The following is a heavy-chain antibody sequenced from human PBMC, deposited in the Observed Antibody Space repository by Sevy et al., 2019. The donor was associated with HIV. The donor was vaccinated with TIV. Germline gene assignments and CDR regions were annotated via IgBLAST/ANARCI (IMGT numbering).Heavy chain of an antibody. CDR3: ARGGLPIWFGELLLYYFDY. Sequence: ASVKVSCKASGYTFTGYYMHWVRQAPGQGLEWMGWINPNSGDTNYAQKFQGRVTMTRDTSISTAYMELSRLRSDDTAVYYCARGGLPIWFGELLLYYFDYWGQGTLVTVSS. V-gene: IGHV1-2*02. J-gene: IGHJ4*02. CDR1: GYTFTGYY. D-gene: IGHD3-10*01. CDR2: INPNSGDT.